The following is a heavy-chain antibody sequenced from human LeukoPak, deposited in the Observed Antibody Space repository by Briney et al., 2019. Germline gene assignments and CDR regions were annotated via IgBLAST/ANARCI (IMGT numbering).Heavy chain of an antibody. V-gene: IGHV3-30-3*01. CDR2: ISYDGSNK. CDR1: GFTFSSYA. D-gene: IGHD4-17*01. CDR3: ARDYRHEYGDYFDY. Sequence: GGSLRLSCAASGFTFSSYAMHWVRQAPGKGLEWVAVISYDGSNKYYADSVKGRFIISRDNSKNTLYLQMNSLRAEDTAVYYCARDYRHEYGDYFDYWGQGTLVTVSS. J-gene: IGHJ4*02.